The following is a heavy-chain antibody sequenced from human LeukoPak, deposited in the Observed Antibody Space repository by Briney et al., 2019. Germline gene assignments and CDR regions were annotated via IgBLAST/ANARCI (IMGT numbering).Heavy chain of an antibody. J-gene: IGHJ4*02. CDR3: ARHPTRRDGYNFGY. Sequence: SETLSLTCTVSGYSIGSDYYWGWIRQPPGKGLEWVGSIYHSGSTYYNPSLKSRVTISVDTSKNQFSLKLSSVTAADTAVYYCARHPTRRDGYNFGYWGQGTLVTVSS. V-gene: IGHV4-38-2*02. D-gene: IGHD5-24*01. CDR1: GYSIGSDYY. CDR2: IYHSGST.